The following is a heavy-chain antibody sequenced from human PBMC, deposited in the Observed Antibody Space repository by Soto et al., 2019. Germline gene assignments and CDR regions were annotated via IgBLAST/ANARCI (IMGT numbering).Heavy chain of an antibody. CDR1: GYTFTGYY. D-gene: IGHD1-26*01. Sequence: ASVKVSCKASGYTFTGYYMHWVRQAPGQGLEWMGWINPNSGGTNYAQKFQGRVTMTRDTSISTAYMELSRLRSDDTAVYYCAREAWRSGSYTDYWGQGTLVTVSS. V-gene: IGHV1-2*02. CDR3: AREAWRSGSYTDY. J-gene: IGHJ4*02. CDR2: INPNSGGT.